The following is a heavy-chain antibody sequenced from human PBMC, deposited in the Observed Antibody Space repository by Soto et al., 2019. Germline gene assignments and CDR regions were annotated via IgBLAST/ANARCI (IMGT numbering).Heavy chain of an antibody. CDR1: GGSVRAPDW. J-gene: IGHJ5*01. V-gene: IGHV4-4*02. D-gene: IGHD2-2*01. CDR2: VHISGHS. Sequence: PSETLSLTCTLSGGSVRAPDWWNWVRQSPDKGLEWIAEVHISGHSNYNPSLRSRVSVSIDSSKNQFYLNLNSVTAADTAIYYCARLRQGCSATTCYFDPGGQGTQLTVSS. CDR3: ARLRQGCSATTCYFDP.